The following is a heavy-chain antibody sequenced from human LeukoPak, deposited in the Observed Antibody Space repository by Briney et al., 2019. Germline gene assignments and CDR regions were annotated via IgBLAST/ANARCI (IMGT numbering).Heavy chain of an antibody. V-gene: IGHV4-34*01. CDR2: INHSGST. D-gene: IGHD5-24*01. J-gene: IGHJ4*02. CDR3: ASRDTATMVDY. Sequence: KPSETLSLTCAVYGGSFSGYYWSWIRQPPGKGLEWIGEINHSGSTNYNPSLKSRVTILVDTSKNQFSLKLSSVTAADTAVYYCASRDTATMVDYWGQGTLVTVSS. CDR1: GGSFSGYY.